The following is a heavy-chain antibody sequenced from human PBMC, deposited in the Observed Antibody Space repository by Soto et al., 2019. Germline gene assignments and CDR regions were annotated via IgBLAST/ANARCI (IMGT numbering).Heavy chain of an antibody. CDR3: ARDGSRRYSSSWFDY. D-gene: IGHD6-13*01. Sequence: GASVKVSCKASGYTFTSYGISWVRQAPGQGLEWMGWISAYNGNTNYAQKLQGRVTMTTDTSTSTAYMELRSLRSDDTAVYYCARDGSRRYSSSWFDYWGQGTLVTVSS. V-gene: IGHV1-18*01. CDR2: ISAYNGNT. CDR1: GYTFTSYG. J-gene: IGHJ5*01.